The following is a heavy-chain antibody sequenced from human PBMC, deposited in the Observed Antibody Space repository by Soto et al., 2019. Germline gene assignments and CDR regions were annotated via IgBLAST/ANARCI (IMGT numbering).Heavy chain of an antibody. J-gene: IGHJ4*02. V-gene: IGHV1-3*01. CDR2: INGGNGNT. D-gene: IGHD3-9*01. CDR1: GNTVTNYA. CDR3: ARGVRYFGWLRAFDY. Sequence: ASVKVSCKASGNTVTNYAIHWVRQAPGQRHEWMRWINGGNGNTCYSERLQGRVTITRNTSVSTDYMQLSSLRSEDTAVYYCARGVRYFGWLRAFDYWGQGTLVTVSS.